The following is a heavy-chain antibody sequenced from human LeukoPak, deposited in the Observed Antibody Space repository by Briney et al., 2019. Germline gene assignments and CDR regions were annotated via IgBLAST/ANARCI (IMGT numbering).Heavy chain of an antibody. V-gene: IGHV1-2*02. Sequence: ASVKVSCKASGYTFTGYYIHWVRQAPGQGLEWMGWTNPNSGATKYAQKFQGRVTMTRDMSSRTAYMELSRLRSDDTAVYYCARGPDYGDYVDYFDYWGQGTLVTVSS. J-gene: IGHJ4*02. CDR2: TNPNSGAT. D-gene: IGHD4-17*01. CDR3: ARGPDYGDYVDYFDY. CDR1: GYTFTGYY.